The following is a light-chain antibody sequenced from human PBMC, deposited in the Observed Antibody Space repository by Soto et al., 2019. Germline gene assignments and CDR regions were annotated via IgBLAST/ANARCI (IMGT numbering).Light chain of an antibody. V-gene: IGKV3-20*01. CDR3: LRYGDSPPAYT. J-gene: IGKJ2*01. CDR2: GAS. CDR1: QSVSSS. Sequence: EIVMTQSPATLSVSPGERVTLSCRASQSVSSSLAWYQQKPGQAPRLLIYGASTKATGIPDRFSGSGSGTDFTLTISRLEPEDFAVYYCLRYGDSPPAYTFGQGTKLEIK.